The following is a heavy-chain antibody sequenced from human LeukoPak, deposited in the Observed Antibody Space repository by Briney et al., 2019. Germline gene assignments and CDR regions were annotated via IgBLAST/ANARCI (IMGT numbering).Heavy chain of an antibody. Sequence: GGPLSLSCAASGFTFSSYAMLGVRQARGKGLEWVAVISYDGSNQYYADYVKGRFSISRENSKNTLYLQMNSLRAEDTAVYYCARDRDSSGYYKLGAFDIWGQGTMVTVSS. J-gene: IGHJ3*02. CDR2: ISYDGSNQ. D-gene: IGHD3-22*01. CDR3: ARDRDSSGYYKLGAFDI. V-gene: IGHV3-30*01. CDR1: GFTFSSYA.